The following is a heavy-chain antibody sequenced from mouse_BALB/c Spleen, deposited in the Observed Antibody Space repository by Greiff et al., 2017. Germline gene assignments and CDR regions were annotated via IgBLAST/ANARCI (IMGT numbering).Heavy chain of an antibody. V-gene: IGHV5-9-4*01. Sequence: EVQLVESGGGLVKPGGSLKLSCAASGFTFSSYAMSWVRQSPEKRLEWVAEISSGGSYTYYPDTVTGRFTISRDNAKNTLYLEMSSLRSEDTAMYYCARDYYGTPVLFAYWGQGTLVTVSA. CDR1: GFTFSSYA. D-gene: IGHD1-1*01. CDR3: ARDYYGTPVLFAY. J-gene: IGHJ3*01. CDR2: ISSGGSYT.